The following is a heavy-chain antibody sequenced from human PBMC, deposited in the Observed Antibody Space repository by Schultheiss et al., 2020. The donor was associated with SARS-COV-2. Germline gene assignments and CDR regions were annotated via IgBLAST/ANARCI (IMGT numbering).Heavy chain of an antibody. CDR3: AGSRDGYNNWYFDL. V-gene: IGHV3-23*01. J-gene: IGHJ2*01. Sequence: GGSLRLSCAASGFTFSNAWMSWVRQAPGKGLEWVSAISGSGGSTYYADSVKGRFTISRENAKNSLYLQMNSLRAGDTAVYYCAGSRDGYNNWYFDLWGRGTLVTVSS. CDR1: GFTFSNAW. CDR2: ISGSGGST. D-gene: IGHD5-24*01.